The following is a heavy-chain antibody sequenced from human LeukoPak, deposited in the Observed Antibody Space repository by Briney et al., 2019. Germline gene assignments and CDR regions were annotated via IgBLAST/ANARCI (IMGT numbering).Heavy chain of an antibody. V-gene: IGHV3-23*01. Sequence: GGSLRLSCAASGFTFSNYAMSWVRQAPGKGLEWVSGIGGSGGSTYYADSVRGRFTNSRDNSKNTLSLQMNSLRAEDTAVYYCARAADDYFFDYWGQGTLVSVSS. D-gene: IGHD2-21*02. CDR1: GFTFSNYA. CDR2: IGGSGGST. J-gene: IGHJ4*02. CDR3: ARAADDYFFDY.